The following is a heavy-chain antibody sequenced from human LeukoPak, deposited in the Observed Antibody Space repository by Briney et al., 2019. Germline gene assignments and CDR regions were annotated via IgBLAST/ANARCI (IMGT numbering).Heavy chain of an antibody. V-gene: IGHV3-7*01. J-gene: IGHJ6*04. D-gene: IGHD3-10*02. Sequence: GGALRLSCAASGFTFSSYWMSLVRQAPGKGLEWVANINQDGSEKYYVDFVKGRFTISRDNAKNSLYLQMNSLRAEDTAVYYCAELGITMIGGVWGKGTTVTIPS. CDR2: INQDGSEK. CDR1: GFTFSSYW. CDR3: AELGITMIGGV.